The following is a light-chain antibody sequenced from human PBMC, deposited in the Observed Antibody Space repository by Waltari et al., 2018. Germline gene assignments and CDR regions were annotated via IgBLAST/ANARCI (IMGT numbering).Light chain of an antibody. CDR3: QSYDSSNPWV. V-gene: IGLV6-57*01. CDR2: EDN. CDR1: SGSIASNY. J-gene: IGLJ3*02. Sequence: NFMLTQPHSVSESPGQPVTLSCTRSSGSIASNYVQWYQQRPGSSPTTVIYEDNQRPSGVPDRFSGSIDSSSNSASLTISGLRTEDEADYYCQSYDSSNPWVFGGGTKLTVL.